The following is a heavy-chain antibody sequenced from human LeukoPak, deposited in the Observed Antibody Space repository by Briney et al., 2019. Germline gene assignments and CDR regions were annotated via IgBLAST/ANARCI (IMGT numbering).Heavy chain of an antibody. J-gene: IGHJ4*02. D-gene: IGHD3-22*01. CDR2: IGDRGSRT. V-gene: IGHV3-23*01. Sequence: AGGSLRLSCAVSGITLSNYGMSWVRQAPGKGLEWVAGIGDRGSRTNYADSVKGHFTISTDHPKNTLYLQMNSLRAEDTAVYFCAKRGVVIRVILVGFHKEAYYFDSWGQGALVTVSS. CDR3: AKRGVVIRVILVGFHKEAYYFDS. CDR1: GITLSNYG.